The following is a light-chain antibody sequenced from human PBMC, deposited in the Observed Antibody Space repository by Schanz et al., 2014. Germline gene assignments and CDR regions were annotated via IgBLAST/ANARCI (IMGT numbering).Light chain of an antibody. Sequence: QSALTQPRSVSGSPGQSVTISCTGTSSDVGGYNYVSWYQQHPGKAPKVMIYDVSERPSGVPDRFSGSKSGNTASLTISGLQAEDEADYYCSSYATSDTVTLFGGGTKLTVL. CDR3: SSYATSDTVTL. V-gene: IGLV2-11*01. CDR2: DVS. CDR1: SSDVGGYNY. J-gene: IGLJ3*02.